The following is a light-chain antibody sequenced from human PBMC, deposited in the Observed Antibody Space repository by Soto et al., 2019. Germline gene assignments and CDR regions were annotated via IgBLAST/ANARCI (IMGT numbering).Light chain of an antibody. J-gene: IGLJ2*01. CDR1: KLGDNY. Sequence: YELTQPPSVSVSPGQTASITCSGDKLGDNYACWYQQKQGQSPVLVIYQDSKRPSGIPERFSGSNSGNTATLTISGTQAMDEADYYCQAWDSSTVVFGGGTKLTVL. CDR3: QAWDSSTVV. CDR2: QDS. V-gene: IGLV3-1*01.